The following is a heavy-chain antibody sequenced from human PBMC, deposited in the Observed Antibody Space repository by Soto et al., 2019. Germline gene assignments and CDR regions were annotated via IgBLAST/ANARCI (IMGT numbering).Heavy chain of an antibody. D-gene: IGHD6-13*01. V-gene: IGHV1-69*13. CDR2: IIPIFGTA. CDR3: ARDQYSSSWSKFDY. CDR1: GGTFSSYA. J-gene: IGHJ4*02. Sequence: ASVKVSCKASGGTFSSYAISWVRQAPGQGLEWMGGIIPIFGTANYAQKFQGRVTITADESTSTAYMELSSLRSEDTAVYYCARDQYSSSWSKFDYWGQGTLVTVSS.